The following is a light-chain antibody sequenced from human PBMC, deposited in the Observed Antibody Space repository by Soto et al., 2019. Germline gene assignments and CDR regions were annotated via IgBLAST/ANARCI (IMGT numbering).Light chain of an antibody. CDR3: QQSYSTATWT. CDR2: AAS. V-gene: IGKV1-39*01. Sequence: DIQMTQSPSSLSASVGDRVTITCRASQSISSYLNWYQQKPGKAPKLLIYAASSLQSGLPSRFSGSGSGTDFPLTISSLQPEDFATYYCQQSYSTATWTFGQGTKVEIK. CDR1: QSISSY. J-gene: IGKJ1*01.